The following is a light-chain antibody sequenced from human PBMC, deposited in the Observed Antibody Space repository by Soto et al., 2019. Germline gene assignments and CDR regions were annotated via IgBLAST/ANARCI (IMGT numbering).Light chain of an antibody. CDR3: ATWDFSLSAGV. CDR1: SSNIGNNY. J-gene: IGLJ2*01. Sequence: QSVLTQPPSVSAAPGQTVTISCSGSSSNIGNNYVSWYQQLTGTAPKLLIYDNNERPSGIPDRFSGSKSGTSATLGITGLQTGDEADYYCATWDFSLSAGVFGGGTKLTVL. CDR2: DNN. V-gene: IGLV1-51*01.